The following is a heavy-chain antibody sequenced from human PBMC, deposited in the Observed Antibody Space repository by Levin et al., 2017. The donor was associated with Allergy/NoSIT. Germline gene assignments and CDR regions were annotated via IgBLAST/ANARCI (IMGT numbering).Heavy chain of an antibody. V-gene: IGHV3-30-3*01. CDR2: ISYDGITT. Sequence: GGSLRLSCAASGFTFSGYAMHWVRQAPGRGLEWVAFISYDGITTYYAASVKGRFTISRDNSKNALYLQMDSLRIEDTALYYCASNISSAQPTYWGQGTLVTVSS. D-gene: IGHD2/OR15-2a*01. CDR3: ASNISSAQPTY. J-gene: IGHJ4*02. CDR1: GFTFSGYA.